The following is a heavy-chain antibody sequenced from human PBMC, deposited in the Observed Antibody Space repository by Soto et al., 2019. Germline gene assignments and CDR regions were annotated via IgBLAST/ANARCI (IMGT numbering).Heavy chain of an antibody. D-gene: IGHD2-8*01. CDR2: ITTSGGNT. Sequence: EVQLLESGGGLVQPGGSLRLSCAASGFTFSTYAMSWVRQAPGKGLEWVSTITTSGGNTYYADSVQGRFTISRDNSKNTLYLQMHSLRAEDKAVYYCAGRYCTNGVCYTHYYYYIDVWCKGTTVTVSS. V-gene: IGHV3-23*01. J-gene: IGHJ6*03. CDR3: AGRYCTNGVCYTHYYYYIDV. CDR1: GFTFSTYA.